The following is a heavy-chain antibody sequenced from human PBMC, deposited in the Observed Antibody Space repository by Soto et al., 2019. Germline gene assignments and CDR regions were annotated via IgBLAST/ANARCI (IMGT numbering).Heavy chain of an antibody. CDR3: AAVLLWFGELSSWFDP. V-gene: IGHV6-1*01. J-gene: IGHJ5*02. CDR2: TYYRSKWYN. D-gene: IGHD3-10*01. Sequence: SQTLSLTCAISGDSVSSNSAAWNWIRQSPSRGLEWLGRTYYRSKWYNDYAVSVKSRITINPDTSKNQFSLQLNSVTPEDTAVYYCAAVLLWFGELSSWFDPWGQGTLVTVSS. CDR1: GDSVSSNSAA.